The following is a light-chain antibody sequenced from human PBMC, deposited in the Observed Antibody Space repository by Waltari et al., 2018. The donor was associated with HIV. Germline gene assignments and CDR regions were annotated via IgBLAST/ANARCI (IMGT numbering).Light chain of an antibody. CDR1: SLRSDY. Sequence: SSELTQDSAVSVALGQTVRITCHGNSLRSDYVSWYQEKPGLAPILVIYDNNNRPSGIPDRVSGSISGDTASLTITGAQAEDEADYYCNSRDSSGNHVLFGGGTKLTVL. J-gene: IGLJ2*01. CDR2: DNN. V-gene: IGLV3-19*01. CDR3: NSRDSSGNHVL.